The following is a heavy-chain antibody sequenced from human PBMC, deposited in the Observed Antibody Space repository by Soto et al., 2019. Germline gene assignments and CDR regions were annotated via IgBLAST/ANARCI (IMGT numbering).Heavy chain of an antibody. D-gene: IGHD2-8*01. CDR3: ASAAAYCTNGVCFGIAAAGLDY. Sequence: PGGSLRLSCAASGFTFSSYEMNWVRQALGKGLEWVSYISSSGSTIYYADSVKGRFTISRDNAKNSLYLQMNSLRAEDTAVYYCASAAAYCTNGVCFGIAAAGLDYWGQGTLVTVSS. J-gene: IGHJ4*02. CDR1: GFTFSSYE. CDR2: ISSSGSTI. V-gene: IGHV3-48*03.